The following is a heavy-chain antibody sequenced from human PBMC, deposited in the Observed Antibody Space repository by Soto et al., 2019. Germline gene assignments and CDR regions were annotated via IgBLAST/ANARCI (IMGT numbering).Heavy chain of an antibody. CDR3: ARLYSGYESADY. J-gene: IGHJ4*02. CDR1: GGSFSGYY. V-gene: IGHV4-34*01. Sequence: SETLSLTCAVYGGSFSGYYWSWIRQPPGKGLEWIGEINHSGSTNYNPSLKSRVTISVDTSKNQFSLKLSSVTAADTAVYYCARLYSGYESADYWGQGTMVTVYS. CDR2: INHSGST. D-gene: IGHD5-12*01.